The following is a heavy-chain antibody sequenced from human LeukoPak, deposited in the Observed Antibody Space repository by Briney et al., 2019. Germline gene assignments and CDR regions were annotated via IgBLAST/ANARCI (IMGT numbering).Heavy chain of an antibody. D-gene: IGHD3-10*01. V-gene: IGHV3-48*03. CDR3: ARGLDSITMVRGVINWFDP. Sequence: PGGSLRLSCAASGFTFSSYEMNWVRQAPGKGLEWVSYISSSGSTIYYADSVKGRFTISRDNAKNSLYLQMNSLRAEDTAVYYCARGLDSITMVRGVINWFDPWGQGTLVTVSS. CDR1: GFTFSSYE. J-gene: IGHJ5*02. CDR2: ISSSGSTI.